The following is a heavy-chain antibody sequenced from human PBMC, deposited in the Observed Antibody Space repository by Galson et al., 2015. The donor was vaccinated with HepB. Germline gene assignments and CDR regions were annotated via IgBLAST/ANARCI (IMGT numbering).Heavy chain of an antibody. CDR1: GYTLTGYY. Sequence: SVKVSCKASGYTLTGYYMHWVRQAPGQGLEWMGWINPNSGATNYAQKFQGRVTMTRDTSISTAYMELSRLTSDDTAVYYCARKGYFDYWGQGTLVTVSS. J-gene: IGHJ4*02. V-gene: IGHV1-2*02. CDR2: INPNSGAT. CDR3: ARKGYFDY.